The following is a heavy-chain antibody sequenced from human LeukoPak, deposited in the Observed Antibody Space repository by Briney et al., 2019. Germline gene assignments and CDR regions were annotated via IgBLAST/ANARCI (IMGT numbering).Heavy chain of an antibody. CDR1: GFTFSSYS. D-gene: IGHD3-10*01. CDR3: AKDGSLAAGNLDF. Sequence: GGSLRLSCAASGFTFSSYSMNWVRQAPGKGLEWVPSISSSSSYIYYADSVKGRFTISRDNAKNSLYLQMNSLRVEDTAVYYCAKDGSLAAGNLDFWGQGTLLTVSS. CDR2: ISSSSSYI. J-gene: IGHJ4*02. V-gene: IGHV3-21*01.